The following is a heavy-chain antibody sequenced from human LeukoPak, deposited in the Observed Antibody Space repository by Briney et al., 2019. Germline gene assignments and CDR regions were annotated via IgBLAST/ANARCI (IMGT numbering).Heavy chain of an antibody. CDR3: AREGGYSYDLLDC. Sequence: GGSLRLSCAASGFTFSSYAMHWVRQAPGKGLEWVAVISYDGSNKYYADSVKGRFTISRDNSKNTLYLQMNSLRAEDTAVYYCAREGGYSYDLLDCWGQGTLVTVSS. J-gene: IGHJ4*02. CDR2: ISYDGSNK. CDR1: GFTFSSYA. D-gene: IGHD5-18*01. V-gene: IGHV3-30*04.